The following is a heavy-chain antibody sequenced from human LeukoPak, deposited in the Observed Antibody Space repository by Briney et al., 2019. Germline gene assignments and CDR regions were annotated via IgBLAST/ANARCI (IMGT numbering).Heavy chain of an antibody. V-gene: IGHV4-61*02. J-gene: IGHJ4*02. CDR3: ARTWELYPYYFDY. D-gene: IGHD1-26*01. Sequence: SETLSLTCTVSGGSISSGSYYWSWIRQPAGKGLEWIGRIYTSGSTNYNPSLKSRVTISVDTSKNQFSLKLSSVTAADTAVYYCARTWELYPYYFDYWGQGTLVTVSS. CDR1: GGSISSGSYY. CDR2: IYTSGST.